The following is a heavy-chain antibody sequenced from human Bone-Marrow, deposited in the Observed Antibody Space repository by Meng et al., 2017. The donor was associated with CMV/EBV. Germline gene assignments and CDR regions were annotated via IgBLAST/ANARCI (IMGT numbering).Heavy chain of an antibody. Sequence: EPLSLPCTVPGGSISSSSYYWGWIRQPPGKGLEWVSTISSSSSHIYYADSLKGRFTISRDDAKNSLYLQMNSLGAEDTAVYYCVRDWSGSRDYWGQGTLVTVSS. V-gene: IGHV3-21*06. CDR2: ISSSSSHI. CDR3: VRDWSGSRDY. CDR1: GGSISSSS. D-gene: IGHD1-26*01. J-gene: IGHJ4*02.